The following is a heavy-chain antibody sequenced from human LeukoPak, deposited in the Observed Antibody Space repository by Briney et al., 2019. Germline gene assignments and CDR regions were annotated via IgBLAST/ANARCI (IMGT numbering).Heavy chain of an antibody. D-gene: IGHD6-13*01. CDR3: ARDVGSSWAAAY. Sequence: ASVKVSCKASGYTFTGYYMHWVRQAPGQGLEWMGWINPNSGGTNYAQKFQGRVTMTRDTSISTAYMELSRLRSDDTAVYYCARDVGSSWAAAYWGQGTLVTVSS. CDR1: GYTFTGYY. CDR2: INPNSGGT. V-gene: IGHV1-2*02. J-gene: IGHJ4*02.